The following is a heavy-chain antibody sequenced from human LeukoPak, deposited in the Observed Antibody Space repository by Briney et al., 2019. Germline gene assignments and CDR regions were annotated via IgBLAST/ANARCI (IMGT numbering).Heavy chain of an antibody. Sequence: ASVKVSCEASGYTFTSYAMNWVRQAPGQGLEWMGWINTNTGNPTYAQGFTGRFVFSLDTSVSTAYLQISSLKAEDTAVCYCARTISSGWANFDYWGQGTLVTVSS. V-gene: IGHV7-4-1*02. CDR2: INTNTGNP. CDR1: GYTFTSYA. J-gene: IGHJ4*02. CDR3: ARTISSGWANFDY. D-gene: IGHD6-19*01.